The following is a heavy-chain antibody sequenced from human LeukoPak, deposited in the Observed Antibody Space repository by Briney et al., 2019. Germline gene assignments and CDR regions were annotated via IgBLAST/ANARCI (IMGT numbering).Heavy chain of an antibody. CDR1: GFTFTSSA. J-gene: IGHJ4*02. CDR2: IVVGSGNT. Sequence: VASVRVSCKASGFTFTSSAVQWVRQARGQRLEWIGWIVVGSGNTNYAQKFQGRVTITADESTSTAYMELSSLRSEDTAVYYCARDRWHHSSSWNDYWGQGTLVTVSS. D-gene: IGHD6-13*01. V-gene: IGHV1-58*01. CDR3: ARDRWHHSSSWNDY.